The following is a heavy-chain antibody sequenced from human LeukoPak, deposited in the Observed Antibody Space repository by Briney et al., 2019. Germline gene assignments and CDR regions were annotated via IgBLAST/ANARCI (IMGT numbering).Heavy chain of an antibody. CDR1: GFTFSDNY. D-gene: IGHD2-2*02. Sequence: GGSLRLSCAASGFTFSDNYMSWIRQAPGKGLEWVSYISSSSSTIYYADSVKGRFTISRDNAKNSLYLQMNSLRAEDTAMYYCARTYQLLYDDAFDIWGQGTMVTVSS. V-gene: IGHV3-11*04. CDR2: ISSSSSTI. J-gene: IGHJ3*02. CDR3: ARTYQLLYDDAFDI.